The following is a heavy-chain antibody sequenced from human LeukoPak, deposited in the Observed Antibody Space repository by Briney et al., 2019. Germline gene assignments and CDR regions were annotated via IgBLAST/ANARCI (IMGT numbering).Heavy chain of an antibody. CDR1: GYTFTGYY. Sequence: ASVKVSCKASGYTFTGYYMHWVRQAPGQGLEWMGWINPNSGGTNYAQKFQGRVTMTRDTSISTAYMELSRLRSDDTAVYYCARGGTYYDILTGYAVDYFDYWGQGTLVTVSS. CDR3: ARGGTYYDILTGYAVDYFDY. CDR2: INPNSGGT. V-gene: IGHV1-2*02. J-gene: IGHJ4*02. D-gene: IGHD3-9*01.